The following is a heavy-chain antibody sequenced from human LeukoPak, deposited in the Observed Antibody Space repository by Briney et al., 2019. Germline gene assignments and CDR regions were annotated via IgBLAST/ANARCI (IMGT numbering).Heavy chain of an antibody. CDR3: AFTIFGVIDAFDI. D-gene: IGHD3-3*01. V-gene: IGHV4-38-2*02. J-gene: IGHJ3*02. CDR1: GYSISSGYY. Sequence: SETLSLTCTVSGYSISSGYYWGWIRQPPGKGLEWIGSIYHSGSTYYNPSLKSRVTISVDTSKNQFSLKLSSVTAADTAVYYCAFTIFGVIDAFDIWGQGTMVTVSS. CDR2: IYHSGST.